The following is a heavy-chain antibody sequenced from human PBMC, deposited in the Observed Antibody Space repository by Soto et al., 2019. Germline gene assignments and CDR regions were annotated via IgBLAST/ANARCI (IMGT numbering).Heavy chain of an antibody. Sequence: SVKVSCKASGGTFSSYAISWVRQAPGQGLEWMGGIIPIFGTANYAQKFQGRVTITADKSTSTAYMELSSLRSEDTAVYYCARLLKAHYGMDVWGQGTTVNVSS. CDR2: IIPIFGTA. CDR3: ARLLKAHYGMDV. J-gene: IGHJ6*02. V-gene: IGHV1-69*06. CDR1: GGTFSSYA.